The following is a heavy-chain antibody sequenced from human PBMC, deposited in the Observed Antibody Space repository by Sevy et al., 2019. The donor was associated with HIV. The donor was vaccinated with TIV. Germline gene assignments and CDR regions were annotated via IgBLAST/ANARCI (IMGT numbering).Heavy chain of an antibody. D-gene: IGHD2-8*02. Sequence: GESLKISCAASGFTFSSYCMSWVRQAPGKGLEWVANIKQDGSEKYYVDSVKGRFTISRDNAKNSLYLQMNSLRAEDTAVYYCARASGVSVWGQGTTVTVSS. V-gene: IGHV3-7*01. J-gene: IGHJ6*02. CDR2: IKQDGSEK. CDR1: GFTFSSYC. CDR3: ARASGVSV.